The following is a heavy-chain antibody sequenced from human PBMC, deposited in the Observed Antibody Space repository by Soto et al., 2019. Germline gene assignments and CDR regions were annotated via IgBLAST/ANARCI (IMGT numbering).Heavy chain of an antibody. CDR3: APSVDGDYETRTFDY. J-gene: IGHJ4*02. V-gene: IGHV2-5*02. CDR2: IYWDDDK. CDR1: GFSLSTSGVG. D-gene: IGHD4-17*01. Sequence: QITLKESGPTLVKPTQTLTLTCTFSGFSLSTSGVGVGWIRQPPGKALEWIALIYWDDDKRYSPSLKSRLTITQDTSKNQVVLTMTNMDPVDTATYYCAPSVDGDYETRTFDYWGQGTLVTVSS.